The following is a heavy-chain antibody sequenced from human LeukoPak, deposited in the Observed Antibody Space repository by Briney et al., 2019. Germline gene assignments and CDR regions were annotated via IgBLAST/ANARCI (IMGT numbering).Heavy chain of an antibody. J-gene: IGHJ5*02. CDR3: AREHIVVVTTNSLPYNWFDP. V-gene: IGHV4-39*07. CDR2: IYYSGST. D-gene: IGHD2-21*02. Sequence: SETLSLTCTVSGGSISSSSYYWGWIRQPPGKGLEWIGSIYYSGSTYYNPSLKSRVTISVDTSKNQFSLKLSSVTAADTAVYYCAREHIVVVTTNSLPYNWFDPWGQGTLVTVSS. CDR1: GGSISSSSYY.